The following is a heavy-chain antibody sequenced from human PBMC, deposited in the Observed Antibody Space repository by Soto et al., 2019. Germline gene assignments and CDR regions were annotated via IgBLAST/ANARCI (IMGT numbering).Heavy chain of an antibody. CDR2: IQNHGSPT. Sequence: EVHLEESGGGLVQPGGSLRLSCEASGFSFSRDEMNWVRQAPGKGLEWIAYIQNHGSPTHYADSVRGRFTISRDNAKNSLYLHVGSLTAEYTAIYYWGRGYDAVCYLGYCGQGVRVTVSS. V-gene: IGHV3-48*03. D-gene: IGHD2-15*01. J-gene: IGHJ4*02. CDR1: GFSFSRDE. CDR3: GRGYDAVCYLGY.